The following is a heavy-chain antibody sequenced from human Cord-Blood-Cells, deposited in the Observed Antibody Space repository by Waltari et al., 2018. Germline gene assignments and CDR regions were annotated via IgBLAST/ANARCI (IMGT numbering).Heavy chain of an antibody. Sequence: QVQLQESGPGLVKPSETLSLTCAVSGYSISSGYYWGWIRQPPGKGLEWIGSIYHSGSTYYNPSLKSRVTISVDTSKNQFSLKLSSVTAADTAVYYCARVITMVQGVIITLDYWGQGTLVTVSS. CDR3: ARVITMVQGVIITLDY. CDR2: IYHSGST. CDR1: GYSISSGYY. J-gene: IGHJ4*02. V-gene: IGHV4-38-2*01. D-gene: IGHD3-10*01.